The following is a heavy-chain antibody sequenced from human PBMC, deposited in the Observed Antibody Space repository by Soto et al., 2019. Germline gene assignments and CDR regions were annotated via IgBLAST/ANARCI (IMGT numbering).Heavy chain of an antibody. Sequence: PSETLSLTCTVSGGSISSGGYYWSWIRQHPGKGLEWIGYIYYSGSTYYNPSLKSRVTISVDTSKNQFSLKLSSVTAADTAVYYCAGTIVVSELPWPFDYWGQGTLGTVSS. V-gene: IGHV4-31*02. J-gene: IGHJ4*02. CDR1: GGSISSGGYY. CDR3: AGTIVVSELPWPFDY. CDR2: IYYSGST. D-gene: IGHD3-22*01.